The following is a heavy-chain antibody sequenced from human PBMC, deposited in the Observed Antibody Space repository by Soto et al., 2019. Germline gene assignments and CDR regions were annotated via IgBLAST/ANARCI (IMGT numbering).Heavy chain of an antibody. D-gene: IGHD2-15*01. Sequence: GGSLRLSCAASGFTFSSYAMHWVRQAPGKGLEWVAVISYDVSNKYYADSVKGRFTISRDNSKNTLYLQMNSLRAEDTAVYYCARDLRQGCSGGSCYSWGYWGQGTLVTVSS. CDR2: ISYDVSNK. V-gene: IGHV3-30-3*01. J-gene: IGHJ4*02. CDR3: ARDLRQGCSGGSCYSWGY. CDR1: GFTFSSYA.